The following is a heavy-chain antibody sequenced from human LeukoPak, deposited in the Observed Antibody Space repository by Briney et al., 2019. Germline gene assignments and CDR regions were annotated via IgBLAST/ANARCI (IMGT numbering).Heavy chain of an antibody. V-gene: IGHV1-69*13. D-gene: IGHD1-14*01. CDR2: IIPIFGTA. J-gene: IGHJ6*02. Sequence: SVKVSCKASGGTFSSYAISWVRQAPGQGLEWMGGIIPIFGTANYAQKFQGRVTITADESTSTAYMELSSLRSEDTAVYYCCTNLRYYYYYYGMDVWGQGTTVTVSS. CDR1: GGTFSSYA. CDR3: CTNLRYYYYYYGMDV.